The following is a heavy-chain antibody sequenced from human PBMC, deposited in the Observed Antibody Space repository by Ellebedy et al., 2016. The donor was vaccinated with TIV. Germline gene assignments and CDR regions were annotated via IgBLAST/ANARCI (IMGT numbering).Heavy chain of an antibody. D-gene: IGHD2-2*01. Sequence: SETLSLXXTVSGGSISSYYWSWIRQPPGKGLEWIGYIYYSGSTNYNPSLKSRVTISVDTSKNQFSLKLSSVTAADTAVYYCASDPGYCSSTSCYFDYWGQGTLVTVSS. V-gene: IGHV4-59*12. CDR1: GGSISSYY. J-gene: IGHJ4*02. CDR2: IYYSGST. CDR3: ASDPGYCSSTSCYFDY.